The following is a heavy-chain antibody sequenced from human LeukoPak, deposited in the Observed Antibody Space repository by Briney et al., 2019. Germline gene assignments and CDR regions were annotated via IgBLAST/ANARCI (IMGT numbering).Heavy chain of an antibody. CDR1: GYTLTELS. Sequence: ASVKVSSKVSGYTLTELSMHWVRQAPGKGREGMGGFDPEDGETIYAQKFQGRVTMTEDTSTDTAYMELSSLRSEDTAVYYCAAQERAYSRLFDYWGQGTLVTVSS. CDR2: FDPEDGET. V-gene: IGHV1-24*01. D-gene: IGHD2-21*01. J-gene: IGHJ4*02. CDR3: AAQERAYSRLFDY.